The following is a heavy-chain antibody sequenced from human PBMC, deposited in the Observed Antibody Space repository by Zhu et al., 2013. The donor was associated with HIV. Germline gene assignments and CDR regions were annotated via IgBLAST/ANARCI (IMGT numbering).Heavy chain of an antibody. Sequence: QVQLQQWGAGLLKPSETLSLTCAVYGGSFSGYYWSWIRQPPGKGLEWIGYIYYSGSTYYNPSLKSRVTISVDTSKNQFSLKLSSVTAADTAVYYCARDGYDSSGLIEQAWGYFQHWGQGTLVTVSS. J-gene: IGHJ1*01. CDR1: GGSFSGYY. CDR2: IYYSGST. CDR3: ARDGYDSSGLIEQAWGYFQH. D-gene: IGHD3-22*01. V-gene: IGHV4-34*01.